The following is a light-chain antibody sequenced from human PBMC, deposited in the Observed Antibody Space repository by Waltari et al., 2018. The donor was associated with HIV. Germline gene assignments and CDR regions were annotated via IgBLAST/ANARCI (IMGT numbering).Light chain of an antibody. Sequence: SYDLTQPPSVSVSPGQTARIACSGDELPKHYSYWYQQRPGQAPVLLIYKDNGRPSGIPERLAGSSSGTTVTLAITGVQADDEADYWCQSADSSGAWVFGGGTKLTVL. V-gene: IGLV3-25*03. CDR3: QSADSSGAWV. CDR2: KDN. CDR1: ELPKHY. J-gene: IGLJ3*02.